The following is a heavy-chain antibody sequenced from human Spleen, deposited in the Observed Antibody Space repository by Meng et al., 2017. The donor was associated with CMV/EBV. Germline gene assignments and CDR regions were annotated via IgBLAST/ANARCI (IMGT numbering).Heavy chain of an antibody. CDR2: SDHSGST. J-gene: IGHJ5*02. V-gene: IGHV4-34*01. D-gene: IGHD2-2*01. Sequence: SGYYWSWIRQHPGKGLEWIGESDHSGSTNYNPSLTLLLPITINTSKNQFSLKLSSVTAADTAVYYCARSRWGRYIVVVPSTNWVDPWGQGALVTVSS. CDR1: SGYY. CDR3: ARSRWGRYIVVVPSTNWVDP.